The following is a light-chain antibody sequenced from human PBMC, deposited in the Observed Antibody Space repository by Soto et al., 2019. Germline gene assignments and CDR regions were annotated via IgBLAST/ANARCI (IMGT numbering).Light chain of an antibody. CDR3: ETWDSDTRV. V-gene: IGLV4-60*03. CDR2: LEVSGSY. CDR1: SGHSTYI. Sequence: QLVLTQSSSASASLGSSVKLTCTLNSGHSTYIIAWHQHQPGKAPRYLMKLEVSGSYNKGSGVPDRFSGSSSGADRYLTISTLQSEDEAAYYCETWDSDTRVFGGGTKLTVL. J-gene: IGLJ2*01.